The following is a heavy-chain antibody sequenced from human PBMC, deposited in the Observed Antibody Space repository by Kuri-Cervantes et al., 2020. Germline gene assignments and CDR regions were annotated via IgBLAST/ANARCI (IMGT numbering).Heavy chain of an antibody. V-gene: IGHV4-38-2*02. CDR3: ASGYCSGGSCMKPRANWYFDL. D-gene: IGHD2-15*01. Sequence: SETLSLTCTVSGYSISSGYYWGWIRQPPGKGLEWIGSIYHSGSTYYNPSLKSRVTISVDTSKNQFSLKLSSVTAADTAVYYCASGYCSGGSCMKPRANWYFDLWGRGTLVTVSS. CDR2: IYHSGST. J-gene: IGHJ2*01. CDR1: GYSISSGYY.